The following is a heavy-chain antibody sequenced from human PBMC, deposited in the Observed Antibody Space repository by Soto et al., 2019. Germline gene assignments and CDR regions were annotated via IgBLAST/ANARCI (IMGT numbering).Heavy chain of an antibody. D-gene: IGHD3-3*01. V-gene: IGHV3-7*01. J-gene: IGHJ4*02. CDR2: IKQDGSEK. CDR1: GFTFSSYW. Sequence: PGGSLRLSCAASGFTFSSYWMSWVRQAPGKGLEWVANIKQDGSEKYYVDSVKGRFTISRDNAKNSLYLQMNSLRAEDTAVYYCARGGFLNYDFWSGYLHWGQGTLVTVSS. CDR3: ARGGFLNYDFWSGYLH.